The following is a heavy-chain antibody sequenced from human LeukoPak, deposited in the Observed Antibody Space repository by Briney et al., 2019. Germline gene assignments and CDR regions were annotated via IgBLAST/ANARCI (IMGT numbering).Heavy chain of an antibody. CDR1: GYTFTSYD. V-gene: IGHV1-8*01. D-gene: IGHD3-16*02. J-gene: IGHJ4*02. Sequence: ASVKVSCKASGYTFTSYDINRVRQATGQGLEWMGWMNPKSGNTGYAQKFQGRVTMTRNTSTSTAYMELSSLRSEDTAVYYCARGTGYDYIWGSYRYYYFDYWGQGTLVTVSS. CDR3: ARGTGYDYIWGSYRYYYFDY. CDR2: MNPKSGNT.